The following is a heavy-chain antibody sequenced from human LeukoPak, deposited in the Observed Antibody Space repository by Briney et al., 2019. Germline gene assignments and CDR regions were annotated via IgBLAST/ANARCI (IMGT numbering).Heavy chain of an antibody. J-gene: IGHJ5*02. CDR3: ARVGGGFWFDP. V-gene: IGHV1-46*01. CDR1: GYTFTSYY. D-gene: IGHD3-3*01. CDR2: INPSGGST. Sequence: ASVKVSCKASGYTFTSYYMHWVRQTPGQGLEWMGIINPSGGSTSYAQKFQGRVTMTRDTSTSTVYMELSSLRSEDTAVYYCARVGGGFWFDPWGQGTLVTVSS.